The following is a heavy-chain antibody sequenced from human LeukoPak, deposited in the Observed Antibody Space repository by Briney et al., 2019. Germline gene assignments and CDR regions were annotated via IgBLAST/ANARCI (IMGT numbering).Heavy chain of an antibody. Sequence: GSLRLSCAASGFTFSSYSMNWVRQAPGKGLEWVSSISSSSSYIYYADSVKGRFTISRDNAKNSLYLQMNSLRAEDTAVYYCARVGIAAARGNYHMDVWGKGTTVTVSS. J-gene: IGHJ6*03. D-gene: IGHD6-13*01. CDR2: ISSSSSYI. CDR1: GFTFSSYS. CDR3: ARVGIAAARGNYHMDV. V-gene: IGHV3-21*01.